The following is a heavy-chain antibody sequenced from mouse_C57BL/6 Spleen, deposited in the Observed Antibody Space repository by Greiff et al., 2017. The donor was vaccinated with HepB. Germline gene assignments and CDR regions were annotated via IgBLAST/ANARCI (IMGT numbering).Heavy chain of an antibody. V-gene: IGHV1-80*01. J-gene: IGHJ3*01. CDR2: IYPGDGDT. CDR1: GYAFSSYW. CDR3: ARPYYDYGWGFAY. D-gene: IGHD2-4*01. Sequence: QVQLQQSGAELVKPGASVKISCKASGYAFSSYWMNWVKQRPGKGLEWIGQIYPGDGDTNYNGKFKGKATLTADKSSSTAYMQLSSLTSEDSAVYFCARPYYDYGWGFAYWGQGTLVTVSA.